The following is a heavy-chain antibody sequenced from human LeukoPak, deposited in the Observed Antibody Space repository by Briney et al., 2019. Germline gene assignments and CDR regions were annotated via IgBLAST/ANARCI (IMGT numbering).Heavy chain of an antibody. CDR2: IYYSGST. Sequence: SETLSLTCTVSGGSISSSSYYWGWIRQPPGKGLEWIGSIYYSGSTYYNPSLKGRVIISVDTSKNQLSLQLSSVTAADTAVYYCARDPYDSSGYYPPFDYWGQGTLVTVSS. CDR3: ARDPYDSSGYYPPFDY. V-gene: IGHV4-39*07. CDR1: GGSISSSSYY. J-gene: IGHJ4*02. D-gene: IGHD3-22*01.